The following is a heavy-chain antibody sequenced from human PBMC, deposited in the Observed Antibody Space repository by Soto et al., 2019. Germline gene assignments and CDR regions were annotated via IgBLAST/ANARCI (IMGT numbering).Heavy chain of an antibody. V-gene: IGHV3-30-3*01. CDR3: ARTISSSWYSVTPFDY. Sequence: GGSLRLSCAASGFTFSSYAMHWVRQAPGKGLEWVAVISYDGSNKYYADSVKGRFTISRDNSKNTLYLQMNSLRAEDTAVYYCARTISSSWYSVTPFDYWGQGTLVTVSS. J-gene: IGHJ4*02. CDR2: ISYDGSNK. D-gene: IGHD6-13*01. CDR1: GFTFSSYA.